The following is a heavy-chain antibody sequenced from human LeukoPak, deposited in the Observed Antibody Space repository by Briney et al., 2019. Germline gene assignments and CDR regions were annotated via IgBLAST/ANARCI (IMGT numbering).Heavy chain of an antibody. J-gene: IGHJ6*03. CDR2: MYHTGST. D-gene: IGHD3-3*01. CDR1: GYSITSGYY. CDR3: ARSLSPPTSAFWSRYYKNGYYMDV. V-gene: IGHV4-38-2*02. Sequence: PSETLSLTCTVSGYSITSGYYWGWIRQPPGAGLEYIGCMYHTGSTYYNPSLKSRVTISADTSKNQFSLKLSSVTAADTAVYYCARSLSPPTSAFWSRYYKNGYYMDVWGKGTTVTVSS.